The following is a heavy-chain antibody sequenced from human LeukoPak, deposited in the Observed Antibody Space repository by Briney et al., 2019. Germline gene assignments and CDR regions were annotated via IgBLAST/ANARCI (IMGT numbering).Heavy chain of an antibody. D-gene: IGHD3-10*01. J-gene: IGHJ4*02. Sequence: SGGSLRLSCAASGFTFSNAWMSWVRQAPGKGLEWVGRIKSKTDGGTTDYAAPVKGRFTISRDDSKNTLYLQMNSLKTEDTAVYYCTTASEFKIRAPYYFDYWGQGTLVTVSS. V-gene: IGHV3-15*01. CDR1: GFTFSNAW. CDR3: TTASEFKIRAPYYFDY. CDR2: IKSKTDGGTT.